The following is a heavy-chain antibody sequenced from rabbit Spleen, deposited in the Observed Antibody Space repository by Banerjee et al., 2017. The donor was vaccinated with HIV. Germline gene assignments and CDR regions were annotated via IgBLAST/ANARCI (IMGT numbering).Heavy chain of an antibody. CDR2: IYTGNGKN. CDR1: GFSFSTGSD. D-gene: IGHD1-1*01. Sequence: QQLEESGGGLVKPGASLTLICPSSGFSFSTGSDMSWVRQAPGKGLEWIGFIYTGNGKNYYASWAKGRFTISKTSSTTVTLQVTSLTAADTATYFCTRDDGSGHYIDGYFNLWGPGTLVTVS. V-gene: IGHV1S40*01. CDR3: TRDDGSGHYIDGYFNL. J-gene: IGHJ4*01.